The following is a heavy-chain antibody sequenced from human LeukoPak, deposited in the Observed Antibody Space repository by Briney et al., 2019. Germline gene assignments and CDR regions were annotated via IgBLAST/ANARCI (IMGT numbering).Heavy chain of an antibody. V-gene: IGHV4-39*01. J-gene: IGHJ4*02. CDR3: ARHADSSGYYFFDF. Sequence: PSETLSLTCTVSGXSISSSNFYWGWIRQPPGKGLEWIGSMYHRGSTYYNPSLKSRVTISVDTSKNQFSLNLSSVTAADTAAYYCARHADSSGYYFFDFWGQGTLVTVSS. CDR2: MYHRGST. CDR1: GXSISSSNFY. D-gene: IGHD3-22*01.